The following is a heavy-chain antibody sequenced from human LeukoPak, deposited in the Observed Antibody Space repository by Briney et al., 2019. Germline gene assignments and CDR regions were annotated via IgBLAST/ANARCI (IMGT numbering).Heavy chain of an antibody. Sequence: ASVKVSCKASGYTFTGYYMHWVRQAPGQGLEGMGWINPNSVGTNYPQKLQARVTMTSDTSIRTAYMELSRLSSDDTAVYYCARACYDFWSGYTHQADWFDPWGQGTLVTVSS. CDR3: ARACYDFWSGYTHQADWFDP. V-gene: IGHV1-2*02. D-gene: IGHD3-3*01. CDR2: INPNSVGT. J-gene: IGHJ5*02. CDR1: GYTFTGYY.